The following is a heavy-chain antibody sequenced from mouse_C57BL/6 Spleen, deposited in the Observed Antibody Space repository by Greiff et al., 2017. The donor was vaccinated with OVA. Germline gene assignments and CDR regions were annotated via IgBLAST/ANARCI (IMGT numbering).Heavy chain of an antibody. Sequence: EVQRVESGGGLVQPKGSLKLSCAASGFSFNTYAMNWVRQAPGKGLEWVARIRSKSNNYATYYADSVKDRFTISRDDSESMLYLQMNNLKTEDTAMYYCVRQNSAWFAYWGQGTLVTVSA. CDR1: GFSFNTYA. D-gene: IGHD3-1*01. J-gene: IGHJ3*01. CDR2: IRSKSNNYAT. V-gene: IGHV10-1*01. CDR3: VRQNSAWFAY.